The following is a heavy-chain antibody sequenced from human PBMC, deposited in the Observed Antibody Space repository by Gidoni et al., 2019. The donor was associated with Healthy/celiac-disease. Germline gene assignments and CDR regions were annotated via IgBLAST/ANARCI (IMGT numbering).Heavy chain of an antibody. CDR1: GGSLSSGGYY. D-gene: IGHD3-22*01. V-gene: IGHV4-31*03. J-gene: IGHJ4*02. CDR3: ARVIILGPYDSSGYHFDY. CDR2: IYYSGST. Sequence: QVQLQESGPGLVKPSQTLSLTCTVSGGSLSSGGYYWSWIRQHPGKGLEWIGYIYYSGSTYYNPSLKSRVTISVDTSKNQFSLKLSSVTAADTAVYYCARVIILGPYDSSGYHFDYWGQGTLVTVSS.